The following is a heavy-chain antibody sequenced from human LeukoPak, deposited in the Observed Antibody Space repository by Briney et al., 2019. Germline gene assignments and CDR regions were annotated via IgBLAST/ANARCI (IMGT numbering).Heavy chain of an antibody. Sequence: GGSLRLSCAASGFTVSSNYMSWVRQAPGKGLEWVSVIYSGGSTYYADSVKGRFTISRDNAKNSLYLQMNSLRAEDTAVYYCASAGGWGVATTPYDYWGQGTLVTVSS. CDR1: GFTVSSNY. V-gene: IGHV3-53*01. J-gene: IGHJ4*02. CDR2: IYSGGST. CDR3: ASAGGWGVATTPYDY. D-gene: IGHD5-12*01.